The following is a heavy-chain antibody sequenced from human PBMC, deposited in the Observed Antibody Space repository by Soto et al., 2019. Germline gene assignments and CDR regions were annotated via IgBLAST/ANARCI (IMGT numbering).Heavy chain of an antibody. CDR3: ARGPDYSGNSGYFQH. J-gene: IGHJ1*01. D-gene: IGHD4-4*01. Sequence: PGGSLRLSCAASGFIFENFGMSWVRQAPGKGLEWISSISGSGFKKYYADSVKGRFTISRDNSKNTLYLQMNSLRAEDTAVYYCARGPDYSGNSGYFQHWGQGTRVTVSS. CDR1: GFIFENFG. V-gene: IGHV3-23*01. CDR2: ISGSGFKK.